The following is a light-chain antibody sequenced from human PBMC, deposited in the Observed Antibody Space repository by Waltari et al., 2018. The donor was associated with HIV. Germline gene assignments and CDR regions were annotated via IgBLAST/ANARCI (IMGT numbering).Light chain of an antibody. Sequence: EIVMTQSPATLSVSPGERATLSCRASQSVSSNLAWYQQKPGQAPRLLIFGASTRATGIPARFSGGGSGTEFTLTISSLQSEDFALYYCQQYNNWPYTFGQGTKLEIK. CDR2: GAS. V-gene: IGKV3-15*01. CDR3: QQYNNWPYT. CDR1: QSVSSN. J-gene: IGKJ2*01.